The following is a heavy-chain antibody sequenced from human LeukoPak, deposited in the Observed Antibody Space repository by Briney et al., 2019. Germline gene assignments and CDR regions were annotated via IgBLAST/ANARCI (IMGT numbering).Heavy chain of an antibody. D-gene: IGHD5-12*01. CDR2: IYYSGST. J-gene: IGHJ6*03. Sequence: PSETLSLTCTVSGGSITNYYWSWIRQPPGKGLEWIGYIYYSGSTKYKSSLKSRVTISVDTSKNQFSLKLSSVTAADTAVYYCARRVLGSGYDYYYYYYMDVWGKGTTVTISS. CDR3: ARRVLGSGYDYYYYYYMDV. V-gene: IGHV4-59*12. CDR1: GGSITNYY.